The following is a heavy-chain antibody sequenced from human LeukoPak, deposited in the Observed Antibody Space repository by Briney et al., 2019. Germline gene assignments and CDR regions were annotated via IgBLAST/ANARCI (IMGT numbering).Heavy chain of an antibody. D-gene: IGHD2-2*01. CDR1: GGSFSGYY. CDR3: ARNRKVVPAAIVKISLDR. J-gene: IGHJ5*02. Sequence: SETLSLTCAVYGGSFSGYYWSWIRQPPGKGLEWIGEINHSGSTNYNPALRNRVTISVDTIKNQFALKLSAMTAADTVVYYCARNRKVVPAAIVKISLDRGGQRTLVTVSS. CDR2: INHSGST. V-gene: IGHV4-34*01.